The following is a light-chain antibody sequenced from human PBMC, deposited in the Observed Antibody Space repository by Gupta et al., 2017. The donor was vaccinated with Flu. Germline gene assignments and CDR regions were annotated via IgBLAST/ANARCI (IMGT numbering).Light chain of an antibody. J-gene: IGKJ2*01. Sequence: DIQMTQSSPSVSASVRDRVTITYRASQSISSYLNWYKQKPGKAPKILLSAASSLQSGGPSRFSSSRSATDFTLTISSRQPEDFATTFCRQRYSTSPFTFGQGTKLEIK. CDR1: QSISSY. CDR3: RQRYSTSPFT. V-gene: IGKV1-39*01. CDR2: AAS.